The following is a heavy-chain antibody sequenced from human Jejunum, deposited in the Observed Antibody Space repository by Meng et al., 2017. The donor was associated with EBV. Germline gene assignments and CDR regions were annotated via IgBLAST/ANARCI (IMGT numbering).Heavy chain of an antibody. D-gene: IGHD4/OR15-4a*01. CDR1: GDSVSGYNY. J-gene: IGHJ5*02. V-gene: IGHV4-61*01. CDR3: ARGRGYDYGDS. CDR2: MYYTGKA. Sequence: KLPEAGPGLLKPSETLSLTCSVSGDSVSGYNYWTWIRQPPGKGLEWIGNMYYTGKAIYKPSLQSRVTISVDTSKNQFSLRVTSVTAADTAIYYCARGRGYDYGDSWGQGTLVTVSS.